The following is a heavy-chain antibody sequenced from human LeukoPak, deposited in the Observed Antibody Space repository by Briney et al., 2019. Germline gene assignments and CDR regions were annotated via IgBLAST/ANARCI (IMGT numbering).Heavy chain of an antibody. D-gene: IGHD6-13*01. Sequence: SETLSLTCTVSGGSISSYYWSWIRQPPGKGLEWIGYIYYSGSTNYNPSLKSRVTISVDTSKNQFSLKLSSVTAADTAVYYCATRPDIASTGPGWFDPWGQGTLVTVSS. CDR3: ATRPDIASTGPGWFDP. CDR1: GGSISSYY. J-gene: IGHJ5*02. V-gene: IGHV4-59*12. CDR2: IYYSGST.